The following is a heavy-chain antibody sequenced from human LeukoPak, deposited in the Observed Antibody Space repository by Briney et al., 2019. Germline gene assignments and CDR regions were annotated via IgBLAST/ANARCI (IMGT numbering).Heavy chain of an antibody. V-gene: IGHV4-31*11. CDR3: ARADYDSRGYYYPAY. CDR2: IYYSGTT. CDR1: GGSISSGGYS. D-gene: IGHD3-22*01. Sequence: SETLSLTCAVSGGSISSGGYSWSWIRQPPGKGLEWIGYIYYSGTTYYNPSLKSRVTISVDTSKNHFSLKLSSVTAADTALYYCARADYDSRGYYYPAYWGQGTLVTVSS. J-gene: IGHJ4*02.